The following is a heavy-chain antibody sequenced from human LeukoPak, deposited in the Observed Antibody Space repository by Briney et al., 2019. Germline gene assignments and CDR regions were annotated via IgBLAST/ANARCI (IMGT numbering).Heavy chain of an antibody. Sequence: AGGSLRLSCAASGFTFSDYYMSWIRQAPGKGLEWVSSISSSSIYIYYADSLKGRFTISRDNAKNSLSLQMNSLRAEDTAVYYCARGRQNSGSYSDAFDIWGQGTVVTVSS. CDR3: ARGRQNSGSYSDAFDI. D-gene: IGHD1-26*01. J-gene: IGHJ3*02. CDR2: ISSSSIYI. V-gene: IGHV3-11*06. CDR1: GFTFSDYY.